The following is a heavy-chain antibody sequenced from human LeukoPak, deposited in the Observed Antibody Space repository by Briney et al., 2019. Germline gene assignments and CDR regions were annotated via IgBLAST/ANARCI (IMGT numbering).Heavy chain of an antibody. CDR2: INIRNGDR. V-gene: IGHV1-18*01. J-gene: IGHJ4*02. CDR1: GYIFDIYG. D-gene: IGHD2-2*02. Sequence: ASVKVSCKTAGYIFDIYGVSWLRQAPGQGLEWMGCINIRNGDRKFAQKFQGRVTLTTDTSTSTAFMELRRLRSDDTAVYYCARGGSHRYCSSTSCYSFDYWGQGTLVTVSS. CDR3: ARGGSHRYCSSTSCYSFDY.